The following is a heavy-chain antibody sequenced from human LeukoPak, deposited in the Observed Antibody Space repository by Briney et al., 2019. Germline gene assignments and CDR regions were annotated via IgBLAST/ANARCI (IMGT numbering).Heavy chain of an antibody. CDR2: LYSGSDT. J-gene: IGHJ2*01. Sequence: GGSLRLSCAASGFTVSTNYMNWVRQAPGKGLEWVSILYSGSDTYYADSAKGRFTISRDDSRNTLFLHMNSLKAEDTAIYYCARVGDHFHWFLDLWGRGTLVAVSS. CDR1: GFTVSTNY. D-gene: IGHD2-21*01. CDR3: ARVGDHFHWFLDL. V-gene: IGHV3-53*01.